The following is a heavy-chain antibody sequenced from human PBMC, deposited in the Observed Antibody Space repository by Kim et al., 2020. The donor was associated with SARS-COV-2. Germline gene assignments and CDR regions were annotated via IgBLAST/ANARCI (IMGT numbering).Heavy chain of an antibody. CDR3: AKGGGGSGFEY. J-gene: IGHJ4*02. D-gene: IGHD3-10*01. CDR1: GFTVSSDG. CDR2: FAGSGPST. Sequence: GGSLRLSCAASGFTVSSDGMDWVRQAPGKGLEWVSSFAGSGPSTYYADSVQGRFTISRDNSKNTLYLQMNSLRVEDTALYYCAKGGGGSGFEYWGQGTLVTVSS. V-gene: IGHV3-23*01.